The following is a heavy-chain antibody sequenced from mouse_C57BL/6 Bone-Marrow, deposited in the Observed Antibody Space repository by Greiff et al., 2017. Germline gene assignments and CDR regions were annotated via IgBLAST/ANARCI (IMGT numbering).Heavy chain of an antibody. CDR3: CYDYDGFDY. CDR1: GYTFTSYT. V-gene: IGHV1-4*01. Sequence: VKLVESGAELARPGASVKMSCKASGYTFTSYTMHWVKQRPGQGLEWIGYINPSSGYTKYNQKFKDKATLTADKSSSTAYMQLSSLTSEDSAVYYCCYDYDGFDYWGQGTTLTVSS. J-gene: IGHJ2*01. CDR2: INPSSGYT. D-gene: IGHD2-4*01.